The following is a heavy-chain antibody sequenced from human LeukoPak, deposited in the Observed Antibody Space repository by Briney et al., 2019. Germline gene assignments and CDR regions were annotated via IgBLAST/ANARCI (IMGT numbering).Heavy chain of an antibody. CDR3: ARVSVGQLPNFDY. CDR2: MNPNSGNT. V-gene: IGHV1-8*03. D-gene: IGHD2-2*01. Sequence: ASVKVSCKASGYTFTSYDINWVRQATGQGLEWMGWMNPNSGNTGYAQKFQGRVTITRNTSISTAYMELSSLRSEDTAVYYCARVSVGQLPNFDYWGQGTLVTVSS. J-gene: IGHJ4*02. CDR1: GYTFTSYD.